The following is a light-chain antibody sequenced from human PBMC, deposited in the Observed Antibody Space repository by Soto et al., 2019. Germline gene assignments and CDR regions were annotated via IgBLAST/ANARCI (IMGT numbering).Light chain of an antibody. CDR1: QSLNSR. CDR3: QQYYKRPFS. J-gene: IGKJ3*01. CDR2: EAF. Sequence: EIVMTQSPDTLSVSPGERATLSCRASQSLNSRIAWYQQRPGEAPRLVIYEAFTRATGIPARFSGSGSGTEFTLTIRSLQYEDFAVYYCQQYYKRPFSFGPGTPVDIK. V-gene: IGKV3D-15*02.